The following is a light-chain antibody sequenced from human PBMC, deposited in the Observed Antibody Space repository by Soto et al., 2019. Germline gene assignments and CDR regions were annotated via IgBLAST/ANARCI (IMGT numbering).Light chain of an antibody. CDR2: KAS. J-gene: IGKJ1*01. CDR1: QSISSW. Sequence: DIPMTQSTSTLSASVGDRVTITCRASQSISSWPAWYQQKPGKAPKLLIYKASSVESGVPSRFSGSGPGTEFTITFSSLKPDEFASYYCQQYNSYAWTFSQGTKVEIK. V-gene: IGKV1-5*03. CDR3: QQYNSYAWT.